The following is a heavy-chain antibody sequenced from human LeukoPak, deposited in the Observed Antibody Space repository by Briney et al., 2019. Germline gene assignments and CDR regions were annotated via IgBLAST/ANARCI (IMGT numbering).Heavy chain of an antibody. CDR2: INPKRGGT. J-gene: IGHJ4*02. CDR1: GYTFTDYY. V-gene: IGHV1-2*06. D-gene: IGHD3-3*01. CDR3: ARSYDHDY. Sequence: ASVKVSCKASGYTFTDYYIHWVRQAPGQGLEWMGRINPKRGGTNYAQKFQGRVTMTRDTSISTAYMELSRLRSDDTAVYYCARSYDHDYWGQGTLVTVSS.